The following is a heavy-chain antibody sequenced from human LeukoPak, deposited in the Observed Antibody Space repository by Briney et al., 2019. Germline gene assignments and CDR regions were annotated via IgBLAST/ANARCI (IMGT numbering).Heavy chain of an antibody. CDR1: GFTFSSYA. CDR2: ISYDGSNK. CDR3: ARDPLAYGANSFDY. J-gene: IGHJ4*02. D-gene: IGHD4-17*01. V-gene: IGHV3-30-3*01. Sequence: PGRSLRLSCAASGFTFSSYAMHWVRQAPGKGLEWVAVISYDGSNKYYADSVKGRFTISRDISKNTLYLQMNSLRAEDTAVYYCARDPLAYGANSFDYWGQGTLVTVSS.